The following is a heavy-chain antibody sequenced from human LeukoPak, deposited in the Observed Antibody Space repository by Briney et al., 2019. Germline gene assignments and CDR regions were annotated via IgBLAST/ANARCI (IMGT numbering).Heavy chain of an antibody. CDR1: GYTFTNYG. V-gene: IGHV1-18*01. Sequence: ASVKVSCKASGYTFTNYGVSWVRQAPGQGLEWMGWISGYNGYTNYAQKFQFRVTMTTDTSTSTAYMELRSLRSEDTAVYYCARGGTGRVDAFDIWGQGTMVTVSS. D-gene: IGHD1-14*01. CDR2: ISGYNGYT. CDR3: ARGGTGRVDAFDI. J-gene: IGHJ3*02.